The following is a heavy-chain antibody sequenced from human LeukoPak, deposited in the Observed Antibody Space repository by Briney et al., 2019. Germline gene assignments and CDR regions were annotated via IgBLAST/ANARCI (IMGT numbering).Heavy chain of an antibody. CDR3: ARPKCGGDCYSLAFDI. V-gene: IGHV1-69*04. Sequence: GSSVKVSCKASGGTFSSYAISWVRQAPGQGLEWMGRIIPILGIANYAQKFQGRVTITADKSTSTAYMELSSLRSEDTAVYYCARPKCGGDCYSLAFDIWGQGTMVTVSS. J-gene: IGHJ3*02. D-gene: IGHD2-21*02. CDR2: IIPILGIA. CDR1: GGTFSSYA.